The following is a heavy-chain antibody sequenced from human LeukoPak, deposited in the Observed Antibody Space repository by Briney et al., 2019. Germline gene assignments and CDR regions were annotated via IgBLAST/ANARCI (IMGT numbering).Heavy chain of an antibody. CDR3: ARGRRGYSYGSYYYYYYYMDV. J-gene: IGHJ6*03. Sequence: SSETLSLTCTVSGGSISSYYWSWIRQPAGKGLEWIGRIYTSGSTNYNPSLKSRVTMSVDTSKNQFSLKLSSVTAADTAVYYCARGRRGYSYGSYYYYYYYMDVWGKGTTVTVSS. CDR2: IYTSGST. D-gene: IGHD5-18*01. V-gene: IGHV4-4*07. CDR1: GGSISSYY.